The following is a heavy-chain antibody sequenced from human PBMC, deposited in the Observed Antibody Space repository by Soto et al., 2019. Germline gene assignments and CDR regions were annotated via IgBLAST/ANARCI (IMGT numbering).Heavy chain of an antibody. CDR1: DDFISSYY. Sequence: SETLSLTCTVSDDFISSYYWNWIRQPAGKGLEWIGRVSTNGATNYNPSLESRVTMSVDTSKNQFSLKLSSVTAADTAVYYCARATEPYQLLDGKKYWFDPWGQGTLVTVSS. CDR3: ARATEPYQLLDGKKYWFDP. CDR2: VSTNGAT. J-gene: IGHJ5*02. V-gene: IGHV4-4*07. D-gene: IGHD2-2*01.